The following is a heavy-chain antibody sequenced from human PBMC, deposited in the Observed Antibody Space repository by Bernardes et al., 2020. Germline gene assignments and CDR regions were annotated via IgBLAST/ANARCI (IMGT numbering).Heavy chain of an antibody. CDR3: AGYCSGGSCYFYYYYYGMDV. Sequence: SETLSLTCTVSGGSISSSSYYWGWIRQPPGKGLEWIGSIYYSGSTYYNPSLKSRVTISVDTSKNQFSLKLSSVTAADTAVYYCAGYCSGGSCYFYYYYYGMDVWGKGTTVTVSS. V-gene: IGHV4-39*01. CDR1: GGSISSSSYY. CDR2: IYYSGST. J-gene: IGHJ6*04. D-gene: IGHD2-15*01.